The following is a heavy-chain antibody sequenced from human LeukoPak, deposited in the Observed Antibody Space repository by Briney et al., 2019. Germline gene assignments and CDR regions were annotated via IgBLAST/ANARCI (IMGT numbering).Heavy chain of an antibody. V-gene: IGHV1-8*01. CDR1: GYTFTSYD. J-gene: IGHJ3*02. D-gene: IGHD3-3*01. CDR3: ATGGITIFGVDTADAFDI. CDR2: MNPNSGKR. Sequence: GASVKVSCKASGYTFTSYDINWVRQATGQGMEWMGGMNPNSGKRGYAQKFQGRVPMTRNTSISTAYMELSSLRSEDTAVYYCATGGITIFGVDTADAFDIWGQGTMVTVSS.